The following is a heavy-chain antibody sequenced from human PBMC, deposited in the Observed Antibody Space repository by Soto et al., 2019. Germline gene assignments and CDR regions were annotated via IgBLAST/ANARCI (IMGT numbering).Heavy chain of an antibody. CDR1: GYTFTSYG. CDR3: ARAYCSSTSCYAGSVSYYYGMDV. D-gene: IGHD2-2*01. CDR2: ISAYNGNT. Sequence: ASVKVSCKASGYTFTSYGISWVRQAPGQGLERMGWISAYNGNTNYAQKLQGRVTMTTDTSTSTAYMELRSLRSDDTAVYYCARAYCSSTSCYAGSVSYYYGMDVWGQGTTVTVSS. J-gene: IGHJ6*02. V-gene: IGHV1-18*01.